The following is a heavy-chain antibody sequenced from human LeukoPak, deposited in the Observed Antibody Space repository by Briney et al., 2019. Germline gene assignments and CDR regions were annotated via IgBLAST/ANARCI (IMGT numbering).Heavy chain of an antibody. Sequence: PGGSLRLSCEASGFTFNTYSMNWVRQAPGKGLEWVSYITGNSHTIYYADSVKGRFTISRDNAKNSLHLQMNSLRAEDTAVYYCAKDQDGGFDYWGQGTLVTVT. CDR1: GFTFNTYS. CDR2: ITGNSHTI. J-gene: IGHJ4*02. CDR3: AKDQDGGFDY. V-gene: IGHV3-48*01.